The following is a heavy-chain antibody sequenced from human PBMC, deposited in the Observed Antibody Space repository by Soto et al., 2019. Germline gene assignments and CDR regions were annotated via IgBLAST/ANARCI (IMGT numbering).Heavy chain of an antibody. CDR2: IYYSGST. Sequence: QVQLQESGPGLVKPSQTLSLTRTVSGGSISSGGYYWSWIRQHPGKGLEWIGYIYYSGSTYYNPSLKSRVTISVDTSKNQFSLKLSSVTAADTAVYYCARPILTGYYTDAFDIWGQGTMVTVSS. J-gene: IGHJ3*02. CDR3: ARPILTGYYTDAFDI. CDR1: GGSISSGGYY. D-gene: IGHD3-9*01. V-gene: IGHV4-31*03.